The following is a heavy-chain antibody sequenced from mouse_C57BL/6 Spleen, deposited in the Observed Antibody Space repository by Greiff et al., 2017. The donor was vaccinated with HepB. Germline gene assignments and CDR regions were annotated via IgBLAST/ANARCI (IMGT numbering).Heavy chain of an antibody. CDR1: GYAFSSYW. CDR3: ARSGYDGYYFYFDY. V-gene: IGHV1-80*01. J-gene: IGHJ2*01. D-gene: IGHD2-3*01. Sequence: QVQLQQSGAELVKPGASVKISCKASGYAFSSYWMNWVKQRPGKGLEWIGQIYPGDGDTNYNGKFKGKATLTADKSSSTAYMQLSSLTSEDSAVYFCARSGYDGYYFYFDYWGQGTTLTVSS. CDR2: IYPGDGDT.